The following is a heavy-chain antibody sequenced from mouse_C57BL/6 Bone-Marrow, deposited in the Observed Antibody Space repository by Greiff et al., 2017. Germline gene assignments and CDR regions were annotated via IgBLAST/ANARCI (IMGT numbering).Heavy chain of an antibody. CDR1: GYTFTDYE. Sequence: VKLVESGAELVRPGASVTLSCKASGYTFTDYEMHWVKQTPVHGLEWIGAIDPETGGTAYNQKFKGKAILTADKSSSTAYMELRSLTSEDSAVYYCTPYDYGSSYTYWGQGTLVTVSA. J-gene: IGHJ3*01. CDR3: TPYDYGSSYTY. V-gene: IGHV1-15*01. D-gene: IGHD1-1*01. CDR2: IDPETGGT.